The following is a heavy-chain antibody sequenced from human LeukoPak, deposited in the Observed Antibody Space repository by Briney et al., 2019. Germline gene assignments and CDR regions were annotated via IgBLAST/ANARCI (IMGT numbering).Heavy chain of an antibody. CDR2: IKQDGSEK. CDR1: RFTFSSYW. V-gene: IGHV3-7*01. J-gene: IGHJ6*03. CDR3: AKCGGKTHSSGFHPLGLCYYMDV. Sequence: GGSLRLSCAASRFTFSSYWMSWVRQAPGKGLEWVANIKQDGSEKYYVDSVKGRFTISRDNAKNSLYLQMNSLRPEDTALYYCAKCGGKTHSSGFHPLGLCYYMDVWGKGTTVTISS. D-gene: IGHD5-18*01.